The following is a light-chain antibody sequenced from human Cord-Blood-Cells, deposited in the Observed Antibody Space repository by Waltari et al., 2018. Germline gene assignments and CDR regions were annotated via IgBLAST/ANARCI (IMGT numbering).Light chain of an antibody. CDR3: QRWDSSSDHVV. Sequence: SYVLTQPPSVSVAPGKTARISCGGNNPGSNSVHWYQQKPRQAPVLVIYYDSDRPSGIPERFSGSNSGNAATMTISRVEAGDEADYYCQRWDSSSDHVVFGGGTKLTVL. J-gene: IGLJ2*01. V-gene: IGLV3-21*04. CDR1: NPGSNS. CDR2: YDS.